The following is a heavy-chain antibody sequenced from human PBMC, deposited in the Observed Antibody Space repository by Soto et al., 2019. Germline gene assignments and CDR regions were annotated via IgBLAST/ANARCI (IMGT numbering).Heavy chain of an antibody. Sequence: EVQLLESGGGLEQPGGSLRLSWAASGFTFSSYAMNWVRQAPGKGPEWVSVISGSGDSTYYADSVKGRFTISRDNSKNTLYLQMNSLRAEDTAVYYCARRGSGSYYDYWGQGTLVTVSS. CDR2: ISGSGDST. CDR1: GFTFSSYA. D-gene: IGHD1-26*01. V-gene: IGHV3-23*01. CDR3: ARRGSGSYYDY. J-gene: IGHJ4*02.